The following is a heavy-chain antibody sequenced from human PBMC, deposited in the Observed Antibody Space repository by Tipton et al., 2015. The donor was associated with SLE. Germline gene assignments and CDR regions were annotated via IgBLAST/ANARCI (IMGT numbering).Heavy chain of an antibody. D-gene: IGHD2-21*01. V-gene: IGHV4-39*07. CDR3: ASQNSIRGDAFDI. Sequence: TLSLTCTVSGYSISSSSYYWGWIRQPPGKGLEWIGSIYYSGSTYYNPSLKSRVTISVDTSKNQFSLKLSSVTAADTAVYYCASQNSIRGDAFDIWGQGTMVTVSS. CDR2: IYYSGST. CDR1: GYSISSSSYY. J-gene: IGHJ3*02.